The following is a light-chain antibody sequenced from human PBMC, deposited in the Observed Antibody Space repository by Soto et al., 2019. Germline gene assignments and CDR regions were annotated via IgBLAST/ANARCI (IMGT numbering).Light chain of an antibody. CDR3: QQTASAPPWT. V-gene: IGKV1-39*01. Sequence: DIQMTQSPSTLSASVGDRVTITCRASQNIGTYLAWYQQKPGKAPRLLISGASSVQSGVPPRFSGSGSATDFILTISSLRLEDIATYYCQQTASAPPWTFGQGTKVDIK. CDR2: GAS. CDR1: QNIGTY. J-gene: IGKJ1*01.